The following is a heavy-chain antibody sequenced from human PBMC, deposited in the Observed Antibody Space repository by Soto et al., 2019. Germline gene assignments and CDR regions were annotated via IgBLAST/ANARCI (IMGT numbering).Heavy chain of an antibody. CDR1: GYTFTGYY. J-gene: IGHJ6*02. V-gene: IGHV1-2*02. CDR2: INPNSGGT. D-gene: IGHD4-17*01. CDR3: ARDLVTTGVYYYYGMDV. Sequence: ASVKVSFKASGYTFTGYYMHWVRQAPGQGLEWMGWINPNSGGTNYAQKFQGRVTMTRDTSISTAYMELSRLRSDDTAVYYCARDLVTTGVYYYYGMDVWGQGTTVTVSS.